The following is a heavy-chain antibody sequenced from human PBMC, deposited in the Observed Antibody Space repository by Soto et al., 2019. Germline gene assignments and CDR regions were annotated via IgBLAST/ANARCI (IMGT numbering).Heavy chain of an antibody. CDR1: GDSISDDY. CDR2: VYYSGST. V-gene: IGHV4-59*12. D-gene: IGHD6-13*01. J-gene: IGHJ6*03. CDR3: ARGGTAAAGTGRNSYYYYMDV. Sequence: SETLSLTCTVSGDSISDDYWTWIRQPPGKALEWIGYVYYSGSTSYNPSFKSRVTIAVDTSKTQFSLKLSSVTAADTAVYYCARGGTAAAGTGRNSYYYYMDVWGKGTTVTVSS.